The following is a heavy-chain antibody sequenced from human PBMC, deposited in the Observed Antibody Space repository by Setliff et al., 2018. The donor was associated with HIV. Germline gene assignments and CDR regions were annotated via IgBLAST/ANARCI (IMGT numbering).Heavy chain of an antibody. V-gene: IGHV4-4*09. CDR1: GGSISSYY. D-gene: IGHD6-19*01. J-gene: IGHJ6*02. CDR2: VYTSGST. Sequence: SETLSLTCNVSGGSISSYYWSWIRQPPGKGLEWIGYVYTSGSTNYNPSLKSRVTISVDTSKNQFSLKLSSVTAADTAVYYCARRLFGAVAGTYGMDVWGQGTTVTVSS. CDR3: ARRLFGAVAGTYGMDV.